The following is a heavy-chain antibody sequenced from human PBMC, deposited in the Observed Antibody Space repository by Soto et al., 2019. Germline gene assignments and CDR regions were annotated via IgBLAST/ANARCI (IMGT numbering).Heavy chain of an antibody. CDR3: ARLLGSGALNYYYYMDV. CDR2: IYYSGST. V-gene: IGHV4-39*01. D-gene: IGHD6-25*01. J-gene: IGHJ6*03. CDR1: GGSISSGGYY. Sequence: SETLSLTCTVSGGSISSGGYYWSWIRQHPGKGLEWIGSIYYSGSTYYNPSLKSRVTISVDTSKNQFSLKLSSVTAADTAVYYCARLLGSGALNYYYYMDVWGKGTTVTVSS.